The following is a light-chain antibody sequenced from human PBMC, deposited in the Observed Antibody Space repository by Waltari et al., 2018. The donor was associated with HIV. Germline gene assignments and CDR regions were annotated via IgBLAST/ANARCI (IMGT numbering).Light chain of an antibody. J-gene: IGLJ2*01. Sequence: QSALTQPASVSGSPGQSITISCTGTSNDVGGYNYVSWYQQHPGKVPKLMINDDSNRPSGVSYRFSGSKSGNTASLTISRLQAEDEADYYCISYTSSTYVVFGGGTKLTVL. CDR2: DDS. CDR3: ISYTSSTYVV. V-gene: IGLV2-14*03. CDR1: SNDVGGYNY.